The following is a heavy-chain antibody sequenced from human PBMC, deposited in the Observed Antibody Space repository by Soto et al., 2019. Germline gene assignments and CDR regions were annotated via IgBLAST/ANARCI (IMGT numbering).Heavy chain of an antibody. CDR2: IYWGDDK. J-gene: IGHJ4*02. D-gene: IGHD1-26*01. CDR3: AHKGDGSRGFKY. V-gene: IGHV2-5*02. Sequence: QITLKESGPTLVKPTQTLTLPCTFSGVSLSTSGVGVGWTRQRQGKATAWLALIYWGDDKPYRPSLKSRLTITKDTSRNQVVLTITYTDPVDTATYYGAHKGDGSRGFKYWCQRTLVAVSS. CDR1: GVSLSTSGVG.